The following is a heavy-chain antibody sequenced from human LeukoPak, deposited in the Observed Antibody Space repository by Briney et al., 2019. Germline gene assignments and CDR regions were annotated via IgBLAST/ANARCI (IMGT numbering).Heavy chain of an antibody. V-gene: IGHV1-2*02. D-gene: IGHD2-2*02. CDR3: ARSRRGSSTSCYNY. CDR2: INPNSGGT. Sequence: GASVKVSCKASGYTFTGYYMHWVRQAPGQGLEWMGWINPNSGGTNYAQKFQGRVTMTRDTSISTAYMELSRLRSDDTAVYYCARSRRGSSTSCYNYWGQGTLVTVSS. J-gene: IGHJ4*02. CDR1: GYTFTGYY.